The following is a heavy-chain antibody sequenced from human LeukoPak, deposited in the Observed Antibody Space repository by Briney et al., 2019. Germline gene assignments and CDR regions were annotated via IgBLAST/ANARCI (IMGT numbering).Heavy chain of an antibody. CDR3: ARVRTAMVTRAFDY. V-gene: IGHV1-2*02. D-gene: IGHD5-18*01. Sequence: ASVKVSCKASGYTFTRYGITWVRQAPGQGLEWMGWISPNGGGTNYAQKFQGRVTVTRDTSISTAYMELSRLRSDDTAVYYCARVRTAMVTRAFDYWGQGTLVTVSS. CDR1: GYTFTRYG. J-gene: IGHJ4*02. CDR2: ISPNGGGT.